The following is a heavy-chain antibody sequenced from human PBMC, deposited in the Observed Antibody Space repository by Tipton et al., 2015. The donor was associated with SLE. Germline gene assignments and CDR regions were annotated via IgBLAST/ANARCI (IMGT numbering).Heavy chain of an antibody. J-gene: IGHJ4*02. CDR3: AKLQLWYFDS. CDR1: GVSMSSYY. CDR2: IYDSGST. Sequence: TLSLTCTVSGVSMSSYYWTWIRQPPGKGLEWIGYIYDSGSTNYNPSLKSRVTMSIDTSKNQFSLELSSVTAADTAVYYCAKLQLWYFDSWGQGTLVTVSS. V-gene: IGHV4-59*08. D-gene: IGHD5-18*01.